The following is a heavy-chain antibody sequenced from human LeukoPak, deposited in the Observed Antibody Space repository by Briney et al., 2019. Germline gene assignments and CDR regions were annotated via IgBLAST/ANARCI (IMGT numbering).Heavy chain of an antibody. CDR3: AKDRSTGIAVAGTLGY. Sequence: GGSLRLSCAASGFTFSSYAMSWVRQAPGKGLEWVSAISGSGGSTYYADSVKGRFTISRDNSKNTLYLQMNSLRAEDTAVYYCAKDRSTGIAVAGTLGYWGQGTLVTVSS. J-gene: IGHJ4*02. V-gene: IGHV3-23*01. CDR1: GFTFSSYA. D-gene: IGHD6-19*01. CDR2: ISGSGGST.